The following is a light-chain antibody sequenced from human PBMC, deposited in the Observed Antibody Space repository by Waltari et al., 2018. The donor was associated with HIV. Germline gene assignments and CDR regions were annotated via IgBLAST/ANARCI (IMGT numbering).Light chain of an antibody. Sequence: QSVLTQAPSASGTPGQRVTISCSGSSSNIGSNYVYWYHQFPGTAPKLLIYRNNPLPSGVPDRFSGSKSGTSASLAISGLRSEDEADYYCATWDDTLSGPVFGGGTKLTVL. J-gene: IGLJ2*01. V-gene: IGLV1-47*01. CDR3: ATWDDTLSGPV. CDR2: RNN. CDR1: SSNIGSNY.